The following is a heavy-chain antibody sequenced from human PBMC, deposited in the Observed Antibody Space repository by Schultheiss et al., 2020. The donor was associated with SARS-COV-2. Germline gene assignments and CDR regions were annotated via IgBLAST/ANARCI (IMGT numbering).Heavy chain of an antibody. V-gene: IGHV1-3*01. CDR1: GYTFTSYA. CDR3: ARDDKQLYYYYGMDV. D-gene: IGHD1-1*01. Sequence: GESLKISCKGSGYTFTSYAMHWVHQAPGQRLEWMGWSNAGNGNTKYSQEFQGRVTITRDTSASTAYMELSSLRSEDTAVYYCARDDKQLYYYYGMDVWGQGTTVTVSS. J-gene: IGHJ6*02. CDR2: SNAGNGNT.